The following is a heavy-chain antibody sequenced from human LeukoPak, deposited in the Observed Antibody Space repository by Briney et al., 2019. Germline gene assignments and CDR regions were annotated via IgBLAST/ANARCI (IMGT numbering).Heavy chain of an antibody. V-gene: IGHV4-59*06. CDR3: ARDGKYNRSPGFDP. J-gene: IGHJ5*02. Sequence: PSETLSLTCTVSGGSISSYYWSWIRLHPGRGLEWMGYIFHSGNTYSNPSLESRITMSVDTSKNQFSLRLTSVTAADTAVYFCARDGKYNRSPGFDPWGQGTLVTVSS. D-gene: IGHD1-14*01. CDR1: GGSISSYY. CDR2: IFHSGNT.